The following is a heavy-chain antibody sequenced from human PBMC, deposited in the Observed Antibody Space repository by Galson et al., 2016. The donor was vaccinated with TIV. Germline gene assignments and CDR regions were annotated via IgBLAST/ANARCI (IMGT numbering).Heavy chain of an antibody. Sequence: SLRLSCAASGLSVSTNYMTWVRQAPGKGLEWVSLISDGGNTYYPDSVKGRFTISRDNSKNTLYLQMNSLRVEDTAVYYCARDRVVDATYYYYYYGMDVWGQGTAVTVSS. V-gene: IGHV3-66*02. J-gene: IGHJ6*02. D-gene: IGHD2-15*01. CDR3: ARDRVVDATYYYYYYGMDV. CDR1: GLSVSTNY. CDR2: ISDGGNT.